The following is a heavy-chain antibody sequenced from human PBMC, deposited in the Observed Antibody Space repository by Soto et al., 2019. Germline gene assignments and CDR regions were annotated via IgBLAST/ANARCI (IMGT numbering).Heavy chain of an antibody. CDR2: INAGNGNT. D-gene: IGHD1-26*01. V-gene: IGHV1-3*01. Sequence: ASVKVSCKASGYTFTSYAMHWVRQAPGQRLEWMGWINAGNGNTKYSQKFQGRVTITRDTSAGTVYMQLSSLTSEDTAVYYCARDDSGFSGSHYLHYFSSWGQGGLVTVSS. CDR1: GYTFTSYA. J-gene: IGHJ4*02. CDR3: ARDDSGFSGSHYLHYFSS.